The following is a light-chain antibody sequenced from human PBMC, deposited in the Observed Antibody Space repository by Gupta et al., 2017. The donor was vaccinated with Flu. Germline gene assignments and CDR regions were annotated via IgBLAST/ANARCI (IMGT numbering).Light chain of an antibody. J-gene: IGLJ3*02. V-gene: IGLV3-19*01. CDR3: NSRDSSGNHLV. CDR2: GKN. Sequence: SELTQDPAVSVALGQTVRITCQGHSLRSYYANWYQQKPGQAPVLVVYGKNNRPSGIPERFSGSSSGNTASLTITGAQAEDEADYYCNSRDSSGNHLVFGGGTKLTVL. CDR1: SLRSYY.